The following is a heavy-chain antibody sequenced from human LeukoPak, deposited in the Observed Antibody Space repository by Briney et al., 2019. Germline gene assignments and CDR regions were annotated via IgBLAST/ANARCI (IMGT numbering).Heavy chain of an antibody. V-gene: IGHV4-34*01. CDR1: GGSFSGYY. D-gene: IGHD3-10*01. CDR3: ARAGTMVWGGTYWYFDL. Sequence: SETLSLTCAVYGGSFSGYYWSWIRQPPGKGLEWIGEINHSGSTNYNPSLKSRVTISVDTSKNQFSLKLSSVTAADTAVYYCARAGTMVWGGTYWYFDLWGRGTLVTVSS. J-gene: IGHJ2*01. CDR2: INHSGST.